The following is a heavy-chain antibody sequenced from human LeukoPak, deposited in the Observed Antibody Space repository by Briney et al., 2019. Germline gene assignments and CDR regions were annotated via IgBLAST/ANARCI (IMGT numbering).Heavy chain of an antibody. CDR2: INHSGST. CDR3: ARVQGEYSSGWSKGREAFDI. CDR1: GGSFSGYY. D-gene: IGHD6-19*01. Sequence: PSETLSLTCAVYGGSFSGYYWSWIRQPPGKGLEWIGEINHSGSTNYNPSLKSRVTISVDTSKNQFSLKLSSVTAADTAVYYCARVQGEYSSGWSKGREAFDIWGQGTMVTVSS. J-gene: IGHJ3*02. V-gene: IGHV4-34*01.